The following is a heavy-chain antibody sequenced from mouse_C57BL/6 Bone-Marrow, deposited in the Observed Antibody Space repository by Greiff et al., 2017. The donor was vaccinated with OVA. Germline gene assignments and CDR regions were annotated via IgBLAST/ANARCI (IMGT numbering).Heavy chain of an antibody. CDR1: GFSLTSYG. J-gene: IGHJ3*01. CDR3: ATYDYGGDWFAY. CDR2: IWRGGST. Sequence: VKLVESGPGLVQPSQSLSITCTVSGFSLTSYGVHWVRQSPGKGLEWLGVIWRGGSTDYNAAFMSRLSITKDNSKSQVFFKMNSLQADDTAIYYCATYDYGGDWFAYWGQGTLVTVSA. D-gene: IGHD2-4*01. V-gene: IGHV2-5*01.